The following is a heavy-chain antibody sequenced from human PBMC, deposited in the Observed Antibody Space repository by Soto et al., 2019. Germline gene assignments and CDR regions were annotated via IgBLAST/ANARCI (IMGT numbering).Heavy chain of an antibody. Sequence: EVQLLESGGGLVQPGGSLRLSCAASGFTFSGYALSWVRQAPGKGLEWVSAISGSGISTYYADSVKGRFTISRDNSKNTLYLQMNSLRAEDTAVYYCAKEYEYSSGWERIDYWGQGTLVTVSS. D-gene: IGHD6-19*01. J-gene: IGHJ4*02. V-gene: IGHV3-23*01. CDR2: ISGSGIST. CDR1: GFTFSGYA. CDR3: AKEYEYSSGWERIDY.